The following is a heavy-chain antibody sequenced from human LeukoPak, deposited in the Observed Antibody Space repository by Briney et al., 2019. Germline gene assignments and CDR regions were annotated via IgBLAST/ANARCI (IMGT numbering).Heavy chain of an antibody. Sequence: ASVKVSCKASGYTFTGYYMHWVRQAPGQGLEWMGWINPNSGGTNYAQKFQGRVTMTRDTSISTAYMELSRLRSDDTAVYYCARVGGATVTTDYYYYGTDVWGQGTTVTVSS. V-gene: IGHV1-2*02. J-gene: IGHJ6*02. D-gene: IGHD4-17*01. CDR2: INPNSGGT. CDR3: ARVGGATVTTDYYYYGTDV. CDR1: GYTFTGYY.